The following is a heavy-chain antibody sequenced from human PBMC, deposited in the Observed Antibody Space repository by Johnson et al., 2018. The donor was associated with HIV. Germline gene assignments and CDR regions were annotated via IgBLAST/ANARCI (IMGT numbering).Heavy chain of an antibody. D-gene: IGHD3-10*01. V-gene: IGHV3-11*04. CDR2: ISSSGSTI. Sequence: QVQLVESGGVVVQSGGSLRLSCAASGFTFADYYMNWMRQAPGKGLELVSHISSSGSTIYYADSVKGRFTISRDKAKNTLYLQMNSLIAGDTAVYYCARVGAFGDGISLGAFDIWGQGTMVTVSS. CDR1: GFTFADYY. J-gene: IGHJ3*02. CDR3: ARVGAFGDGISLGAFDI.